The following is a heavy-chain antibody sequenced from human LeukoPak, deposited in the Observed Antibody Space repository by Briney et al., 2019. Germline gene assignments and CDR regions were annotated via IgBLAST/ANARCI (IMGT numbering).Heavy chain of an antibody. CDR2: ISIYNGNT. J-gene: IGHJ3*02. CDR3: ARDANALGYCSGGSCYDAFDI. Sequence: GASVKVSCKTSGYRFTSYGISWVRQDPGQGLEWMGWISIYNGNTNYAQKFQGRVTVTTDTSTSTAYMELRSLRSDDTAVYYCARDANALGYCSGGSCYDAFDIWGQGTMVTVSS. D-gene: IGHD2-15*01. V-gene: IGHV1-18*01. CDR1: GYRFTSYG.